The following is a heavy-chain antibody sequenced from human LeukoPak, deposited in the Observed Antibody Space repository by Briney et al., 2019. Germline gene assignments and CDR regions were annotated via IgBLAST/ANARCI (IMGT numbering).Heavy chain of an antibody. CDR2: CKPENDER. V-gene: IGHV1-24*01. J-gene: IGHJ4*02. Sequence: ASVTVSSKVSGYGLIEFCMHRVRQAPGGGPEWRGGCKPENDERFYAQKFQGRITMTEDTSADTAYMELSSLTSEDTAVYFCASEACSGGACNFDYWGQGTPVTVSS. CDR3: ASEACSGGACNFDY. CDR1: GYGLIEFC. D-gene: IGHD2-15*01.